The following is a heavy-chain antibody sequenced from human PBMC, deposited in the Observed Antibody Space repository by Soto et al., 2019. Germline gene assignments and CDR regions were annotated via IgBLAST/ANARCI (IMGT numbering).Heavy chain of an antibody. Sequence: SETLSLTCTVSGGSISSYYWSWIRQPPGKGLEWIGYISNSGNTNYNPSLKSRVTISVDTSQNQFSLKMSSVTAADTAVYYCARTRIRNYDSSGYVFDYWGQGTLVTVSS. V-gene: IGHV4-59*08. J-gene: IGHJ4*02. D-gene: IGHD3-22*01. CDR1: GGSISSYY. CDR3: ARTRIRNYDSSGYVFDY. CDR2: ISNSGNT.